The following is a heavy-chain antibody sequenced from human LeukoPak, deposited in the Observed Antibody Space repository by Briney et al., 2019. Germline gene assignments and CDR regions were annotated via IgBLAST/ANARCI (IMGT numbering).Heavy chain of an antibody. Sequence: SETLSLTCTVSGGSISSYYWSWIRQPAGKGLEWIGRIYTSGSNNYNPSLKSRVTMSVDTSKTQFSLKLSSVTAADTAVYYCARDSGTTGEVKFDPWGQGTLVTVSA. CDR1: GGSISSYY. CDR2: IYTSGSN. V-gene: IGHV4-4*07. J-gene: IGHJ5*02. CDR3: ARDSGTTGEVKFDP. D-gene: IGHD3-10*01.